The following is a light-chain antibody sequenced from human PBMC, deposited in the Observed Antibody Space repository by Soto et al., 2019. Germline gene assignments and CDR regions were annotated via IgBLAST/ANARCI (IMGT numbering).Light chain of an antibody. CDR3: TSYTNSKAYIL. J-gene: IGLJ2*01. CDR2: EVT. V-gene: IGLV2-14*01. Sequence: QSVLTQPDSVSGSLGQSITISCTGTRTDIGGYNYVSWYQQYPGKAPKLVICEVTSRPSGISDRFSGSKSGNTASLTISGLQAEDESDYFCTSYTNSKAYILFGGGTKLTVL. CDR1: RTDIGGYNY.